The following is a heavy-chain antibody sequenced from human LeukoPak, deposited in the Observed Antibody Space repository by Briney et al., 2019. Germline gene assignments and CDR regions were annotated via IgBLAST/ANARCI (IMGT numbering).Heavy chain of an antibody. Sequence: GGSLRLSCEASGFTFRDFAMHWVRQASGKGLEWVGRVRSKGNSYATSYAASVKGRFTISRDDSKNTAYLQMNSLKAEDTAVYYCAKDMAMYTIYYYMDVWGKGTTVTISS. V-gene: IGHV3-73*01. D-gene: IGHD5/OR15-5a*01. CDR2: VRSKGNSYAT. J-gene: IGHJ6*03. CDR3: AKDMAMYTIYYYMDV. CDR1: GFTFRDFA.